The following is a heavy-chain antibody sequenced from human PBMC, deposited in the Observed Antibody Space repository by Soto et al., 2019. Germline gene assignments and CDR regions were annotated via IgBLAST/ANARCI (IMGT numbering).Heavy chain of an antibody. CDR3: AGSGPFSYYSNGRDV. CDR1: GGSISSGGYY. Sequence: PSETLSLTCTVSGGSISSGGYYWSWIRQHPGKGLEWIGYIYYSGSTYYNPSLKSRVTISVDTSKNQFSLKLSSVTAADTAVYYGAGSGPFSYYSNGRDVGGKGTTVPVSP. CDR2: IYYSGST. V-gene: IGHV4-31*03. J-gene: IGHJ6*04. D-gene: IGHD6-25*01.